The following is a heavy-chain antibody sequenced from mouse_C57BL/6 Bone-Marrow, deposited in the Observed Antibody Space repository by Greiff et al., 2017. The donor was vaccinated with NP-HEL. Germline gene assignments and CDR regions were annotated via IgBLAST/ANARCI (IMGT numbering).Heavy chain of an antibody. D-gene: IGHD2-3*01. Sequence: QVQLQQPGAELVKPGASVRLSGRASGFTFTSYWLPWVQQTPGRGLGWIGMIYPNRGGTEYPERFKSSATLTVDKPSSTAYMQLSSLTSEDTAVYYCARPDGYYGDYFDDWGQGTTLTVSS. CDR1: GFTFTSYW. V-gene: IGHV1-72*01. CDR2: IYPNRGGT. CDR3: ARPDGYYGDYFDD. J-gene: IGHJ2*01.